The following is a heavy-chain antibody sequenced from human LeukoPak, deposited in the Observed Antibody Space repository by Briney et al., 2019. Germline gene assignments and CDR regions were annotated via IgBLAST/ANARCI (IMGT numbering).Heavy chain of an antibody. CDR1: GLTFSRYN. D-gene: IGHD1-7*01. Sequence: GGSLRLFCAASGLTFSRYNMNWVHQAPGKGLEWVSSIGTSSNNIYYTDSVKGRFTISRDNAKNSLYLQVDSLRVEDTAVYFCASGTVGNYALDYWGQGTLVTVSS. V-gene: IGHV3-21*01. CDR2: IGTSSNNI. CDR3: ASGTVGNYALDY. J-gene: IGHJ4*02.